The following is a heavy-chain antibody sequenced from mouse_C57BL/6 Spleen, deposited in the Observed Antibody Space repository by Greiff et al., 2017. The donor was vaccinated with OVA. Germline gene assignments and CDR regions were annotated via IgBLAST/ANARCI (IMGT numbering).Heavy chain of an antibody. CDR1: GYTFTSYW. J-gene: IGHJ4*01. Sequence: QVQLQQPGAELVKPGASVKLSCKASGYTFTSYWMHWVKQRPGQGLEWIGMIHPNSGSTKYNEKFKSKATLTVDKSSSTAYMQLSSLTSEDSAVYYCAREGNWDGYYYAMDYWGQGTSVTVSS. D-gene: IGHD4-1*01. CDR3: AREGNWDGYYYAMDY. V-gene: IGHV1-64*01. CDR2: IHPNSGST.